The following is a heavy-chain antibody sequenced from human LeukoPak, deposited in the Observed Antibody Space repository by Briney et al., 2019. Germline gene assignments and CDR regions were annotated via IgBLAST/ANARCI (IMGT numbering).Heavy chain of an antibody. CDR2: IIPIFGTA. J-gene: IGHJ3*02. Sequence: GSSVKVSCKASGGTFSSYAISWVRQAPGQGLEWMGRIIPIFGTANYAQKFQGRVTITTDESTSTAYMELSSLRSEDTAVYYCAGDLDYDSSGSDAFDIWGQGTMVTVSS. V-gene: IGHV1-69*05. CDR3: AGDLDYDSSGSDAFDI. CDR1: GGTFSSYA. D-gene: IGHD3-22*01.